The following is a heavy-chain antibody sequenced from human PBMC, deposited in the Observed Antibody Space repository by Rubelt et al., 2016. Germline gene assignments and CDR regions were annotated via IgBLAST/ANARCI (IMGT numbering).Heavy chain of an antibody. Sequence: YYADSVKGRFTISRDNAKNSLYLQMNSLRAEDTAVYCCARVLYGAFDIWGQGTMVTVSS. V-gene: IGHV3-21*01. D-gene: IGHD3-16*01. J-gene: IGHJ3*02. CDR3: ARVLYGAFDI.